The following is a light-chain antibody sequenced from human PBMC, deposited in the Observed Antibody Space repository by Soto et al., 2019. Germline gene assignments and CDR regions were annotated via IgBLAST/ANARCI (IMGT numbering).Light chain of an antibody. CDR2: GAT. CDR1: QGISNW. Sequence: DIQVTQSPSFVSASVGDRITITCRASQGISNWLAWYQQHPGKAPKLLIYGATSLHSGVPSRFSGSGSGTDFTLTISGLQNEDFANYCCQQADSFARFGQGTKIDMK. J-gene: IGKJ1*01. CDR3: QQADSFAR. V-gene: IGKV1-12*01.